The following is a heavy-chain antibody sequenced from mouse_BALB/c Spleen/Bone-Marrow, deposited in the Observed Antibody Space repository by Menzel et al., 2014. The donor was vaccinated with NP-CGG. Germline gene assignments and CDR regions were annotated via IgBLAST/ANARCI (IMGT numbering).Heavy chain of an antibody. CDR3: AKDGNPFDY. V-gene: IGHV1-74*01. Sequence: VKLMESGAELVRPGASVKLSCKASGYSFTNYWMNWMKQRPGQGLEWIGMIHPSDSVTRLNQEFKDKATLTVDKSSGTAYMQLSSPTSEDSAVYYCAKDGNPFDYWGQGTTLTVSS. CDR1: GYSFTNYW. D-gene: IGHD2-1*01. J-gene: IGHJ2*01. CDR2: IHPSDSVT.